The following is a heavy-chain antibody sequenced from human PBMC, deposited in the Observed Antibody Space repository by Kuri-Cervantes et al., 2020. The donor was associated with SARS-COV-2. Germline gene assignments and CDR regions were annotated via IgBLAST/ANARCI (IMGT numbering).Heavy chain of an antibody. J-gene: IGHJ6*02. CDR3: AKGDPFDIVVVPAATRDYYYYGMDV. D-gene: IGHD2-2*01. CDR1: GFTFSSYG. CDR2: ISYDGSNK. V-gene: IGHV3-30*12. Sequence: GGSLRLSCAASGFTFSSYGMHWVRQAPGKGLEWVAVISYDGSNKYYADSVKGRFTISRDNSKNTLYLQMNSLRAEDTAVYYCAKGDPFDIVVVPAATRDYYYYGMDVWGQGTTVTVSS.